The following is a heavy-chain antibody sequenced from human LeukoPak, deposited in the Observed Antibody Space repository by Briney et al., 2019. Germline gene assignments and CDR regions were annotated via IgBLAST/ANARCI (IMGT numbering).Heavy chain of an antibody. J-gene: IGHJ4*02. Sequence: GESLKISCTTSGYTFTSNWIGWVRQMPGKGLERVGVIYPGDSDVSYSPSFRGQVTISADKSISTSYLQWTRLETSDTAIFYCARGGYTSGWYYFDYWAQGTLVTVSS. V-gene: IGHV5-51*01. CDR1: GYTFTSNW. D-gene: IGHD6-19*01. CDR2: IYPGDSDV. CDR3: ARGGYTSGWYYFDY.